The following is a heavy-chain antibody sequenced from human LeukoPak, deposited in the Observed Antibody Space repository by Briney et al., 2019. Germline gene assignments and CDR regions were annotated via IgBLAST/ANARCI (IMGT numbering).Heavy chain of an antibody. CDR3: AREGEYYDSTLDY. D-gene: IGHD3-22*01. CDR1: GGSVSSGSYY. CDR2: IYYSGST. V-gene: IGHV4-61*01. Sequence: SETLSLTCTVSGGSVSSGSYYCSWIRQPPGKGLEWIGYIYYSGSTNYNPSLKSRVTISVDTSKNQFSLKLSSVTAADTAVYYCAREGEYYDSTLDYWGQGTLVTVSS. J-gene: IGHJ4*02.